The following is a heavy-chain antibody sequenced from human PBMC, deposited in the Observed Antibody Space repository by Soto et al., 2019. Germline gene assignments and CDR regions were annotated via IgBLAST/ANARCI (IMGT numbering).Heavy chain of an antibody. CDR1: GYSFAAYW. CDR2: IDPSDAQT. CDR3: ATQIYDSDTAHNFQYYFDC. V-gene: IGHV5-10-1*01. D-gene: IGHD5-12*01. J-gene: IGHJ4*02. Sequence: DYLKISCKVSGYSFAAYWITWVRQKPVNCLAWMWRIDPSDAQTYYIPSSRCHVTISAPKSITTVCLQWSSLQDSDSAMYPCATQIYDSDTAHNFQYYFDCWGQG.